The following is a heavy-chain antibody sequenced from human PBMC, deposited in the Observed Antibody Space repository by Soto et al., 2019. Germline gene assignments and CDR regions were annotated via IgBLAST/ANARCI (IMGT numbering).Heavy chain of an antibody. J-gene: IGHJ6*02. CDR1: GFTFSSYS. V-gene: IGHV3-33*08. CDR2: IWYDGSNK. Sequence: PGGSLRLSCAASGFTFSSYSMNWVRQAPGKGLEWVAVIWYDGSNKYYADSVKGRFTISRDNSKNTLYLQMNSLRAEDTAVYYCARDTARAMVRIYYGMDVWGQGTTVTVSS. CDR3: ARDTARAMVRIYYGMDV. D-gene: IGHD3-10*01.